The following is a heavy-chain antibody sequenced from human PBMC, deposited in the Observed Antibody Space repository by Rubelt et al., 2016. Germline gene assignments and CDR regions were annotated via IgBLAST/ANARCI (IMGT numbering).Heavy chain of an antibody. D-gene: IGHD3-22*01. V-gene: IGHV4-39*01. J-gene: IGHJ4*02. CDR3: AAQGGKKSGYYALNFDY. Sequence: GLVKPSETLSLTCTVSGGSISSSNYYWGWIRQPPGKGLGWIGSIYYSGSTYYNSSLKSRVTVTVDTSQNLFSLKLSSVTAADTAVYYCAAQGGKKSGYYALNFDYWGQGALVTVSS. CDR2: IYYSGST. CDR1: GGSISSSNYY.